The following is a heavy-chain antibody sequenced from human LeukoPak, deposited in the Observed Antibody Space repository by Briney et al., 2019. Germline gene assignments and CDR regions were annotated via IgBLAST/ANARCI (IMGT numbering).Heavy chain of an antibody. CDR1: GLTFNNYA. V-gene: IGHV4-39*01. D-gene: IGHD3-10*01. CDR2: IYDSGST. Sequence: PGGSLRLSCAVSGLTFNNYAMSWVRQPPGKGLEWIGSIYDSGSTYYNPSLKSRVTISVDTSKNQFSLKLNSVTAADTAVYYCARHYGPWGQGTLVTVSS. J-gene: IGHJ5*02. CDR3: ARHYGP.